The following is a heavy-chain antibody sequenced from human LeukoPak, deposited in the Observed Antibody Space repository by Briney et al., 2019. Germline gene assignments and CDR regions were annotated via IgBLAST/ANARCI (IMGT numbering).Heavy chain of an antibody. CDR3: ARHLVVDINSPMDY. Sequence: GESLKISCQGSGYSFTTYWIGWVRQMPGRGLEWMGIIYAANSDTRYSPSFQGQVTISVDKSISTAFLQWSGLKASDTAIYYCARHLVVDINSPMDYWGQGTLVTVSS. J-gene: IGHJ4*02. D-gene: IGHD2-15*01. CDR1: GYSFTTYW. V-gene: IGHV5-51*01. CDR2: IYAANSDT.